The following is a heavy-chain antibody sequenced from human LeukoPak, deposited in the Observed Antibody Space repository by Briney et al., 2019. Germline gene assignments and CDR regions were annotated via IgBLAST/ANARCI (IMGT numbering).Heavy chain of an antibody. Sequence: KSGGSLRLSCAASGFTFSSYSMNWVRQAPGKGLEWVSSISSSSSYIYYADSVKGRFTISRDNAKNSLYLQMNSLRAEDTAVHYYARAVSSSWIGLADYWGQGTLVTVSS. CDR1: GFTFSSYS. CDR2: ISSSSSYI. CDR3: ARAVSSSWIGLADY. D-gene: IGHD6-13*01. V-gene: IGHV3-21*01. J-gene: IGHJ4*02.